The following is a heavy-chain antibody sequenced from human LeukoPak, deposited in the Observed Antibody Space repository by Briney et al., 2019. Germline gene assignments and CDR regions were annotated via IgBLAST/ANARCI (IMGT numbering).Heavy chain of an antibody. V-gene: IGHV4-61*02. CDR2: IYTSGST. D-gene: IGHD2-15*01. Sequence: SETLSLTCTVSGGSISSGSYYWSWIRQPAGKGLEWIGRIYTSGSTNYNPSLKSRVTISVDTSKNQFSLKLSSVTAADTAVYYCARILGYCSGGSCRDYWGQGTLVTVSS. CDR3: ARILGYCSGGSCRDY. J-gene: IGHJ4*02. CDR1: GGSISSGSYY.